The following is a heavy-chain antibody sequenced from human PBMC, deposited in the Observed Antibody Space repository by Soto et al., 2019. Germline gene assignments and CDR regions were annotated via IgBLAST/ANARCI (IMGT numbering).Heavy chain of an antibody. CDR1: GYSFTNNW. D-gene: IGHD1-26*01. J-gene: IGHJ4*02. V-gene: IGHV5-51*01. CDR3: VRNIGSYWHYFDW. CDR2: IYPDDSDT. Sequence: GESLKISCRASGYSFTNNWIAWVRQMPGKGLEWMGVIYPDDSDTKYSPSFQGQVTISADKSISTTFLQWSRLGASYTAMYYCVRNIGSYWHYFDWWGQGTLVTVAS.